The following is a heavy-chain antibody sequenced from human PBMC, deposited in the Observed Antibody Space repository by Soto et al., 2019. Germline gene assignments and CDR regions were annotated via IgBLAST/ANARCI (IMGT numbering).Heavy chain of an antibody. D-gene: IGHD6-6*01. J-gene: IGHJ6*02. Sequence: VGSLRLSCAASGFTFSSYGMHWVRQAPVKVLEWVAVIWYDGSNKYYADSVKGRFTISRDNSKNTLYLQMNSLRAEDTAVYYCARVRSRGIAARPYYYYYGMDVWGQGTTVTVSS. CDR3: ARVRSRGIAARPYYYYYGMDV. V-gene: IGHV3-33*01. CDR1: GFTFSSYG. CDR2: IWYDGSNK.